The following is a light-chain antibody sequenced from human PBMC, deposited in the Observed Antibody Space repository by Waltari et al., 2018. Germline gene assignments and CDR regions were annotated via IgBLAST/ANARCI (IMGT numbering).Light chain of an antibody. Sequence: VLTKSPGTLYLAPGERDTLSCRASQSSSWTLAWYQQKPDLAPSLLIYAASTRATGIPDKFSVGGSGTDFSLTISRLEPEDFAVYYCQHYVRLPATFGQGTKVEIK. CDR2: AAS. J-gene: IGKJ1*01. CDR1: QSSSWT. CDR3: QHYVRLPAT. V-gene: IGKV3-20*01.